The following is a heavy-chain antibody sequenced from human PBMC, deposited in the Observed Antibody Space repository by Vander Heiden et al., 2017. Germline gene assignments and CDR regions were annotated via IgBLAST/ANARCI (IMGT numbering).Heavy chain of an antibody. D-gene: IGHD2-8*01. CDR2: IDWDDDK. CDR3: ARVKNTKDLDY. Sequence: VTLRESGPALVKPTQTLTLTCTFSGLSLASSGMCVSWIRQPPGKALEWLALIDWDDDKFYSTSLKTRLTISKDTSKNQVVLTMTNVDPVDTATYYCARVKNTKDLDYWGQGTLVTVSS. J-gene: IGHJ4*02. CDR1: GLSLASSGMC. V-gene: IGHV2-70*01.